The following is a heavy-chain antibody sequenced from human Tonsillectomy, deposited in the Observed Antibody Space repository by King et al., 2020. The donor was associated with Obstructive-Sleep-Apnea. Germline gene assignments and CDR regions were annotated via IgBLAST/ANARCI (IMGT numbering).Heavy chain of an antibody. CDR3: ARDVAPPSGSRQRWFGEIPYNWFDP. CDR2: IKQDGSEK. J-gene: IGHJ5*02. V-gene: IGHV3-7*01. CDR1: GFTFSKYW. D-gene: IGHD3-10*01. Sequence: VQLVESGGGLVQPGGSLRLSCAASGFTFSKYWMSWVRQAPGKGLEWVANIKQDGSEKYYVDSMKGRFTISRDNAKNSLYLQMNSLRAEDTAVYYCARDVAPPSGSRQRWFGEIPYNWFDPWGQGTLVTVSS.